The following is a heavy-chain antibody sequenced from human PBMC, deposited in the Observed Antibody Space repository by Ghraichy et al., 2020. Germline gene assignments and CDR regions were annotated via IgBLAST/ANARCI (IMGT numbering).Heavy chain of an antibody. CDR3: ARVKREVVAATPEAFAI. Sequence: SVKVSCKASGGTFSSYAISWVRQAPGQGLEWMGGIIPICGTANYAQKFPGRVTITADKSTSTAYMELSSLRSEDTAVYYCARVKREVVAATPEAFAIGGQGTMVSASS. V-gene: IGHV1-69*06. D-gene: IGHD2-15*01. CDR1: GGTFSSYA. CDR2: IIPICGTA. J-gene: IGHJ3*02.